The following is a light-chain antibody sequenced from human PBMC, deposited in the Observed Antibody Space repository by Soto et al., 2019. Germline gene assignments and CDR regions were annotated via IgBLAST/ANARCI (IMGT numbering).Light chain of an antibody. CDR3: QQYNNWPRT. CDR1: QSVGSN. Sequence: EVVMTQSPATLSVSPGERATLSCRASQSVGSNFAWYQQKPGQAPRLLIYGASTRATDIPGRFSCSGSGTDFTLTISSLQSEDFAVYSCQQYNNWPRTFGQGTKVEIK. V-gene: IGKV3-15*01. J-gene: IGKJ1*01. CDR2: GAS.